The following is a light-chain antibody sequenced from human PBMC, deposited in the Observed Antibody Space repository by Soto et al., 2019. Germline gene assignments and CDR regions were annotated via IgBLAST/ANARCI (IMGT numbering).Light chain of an antibody. CDR2: DAS. CDR3: QQRSNWLIT. Sequence: EIVLTQSPATLSLSPGERATLSCRASQSVSSYLAWYQQKPGQAPRLLIYDASNRATGIPARFSGSGSGTDFTLTISSLEPEDFAVYYCQQRSNWLITFGGGTKVEIQ. CDR1: QSVSSY. V-gene: IGKV3-11*01. J-gene: IGKJ4*01.